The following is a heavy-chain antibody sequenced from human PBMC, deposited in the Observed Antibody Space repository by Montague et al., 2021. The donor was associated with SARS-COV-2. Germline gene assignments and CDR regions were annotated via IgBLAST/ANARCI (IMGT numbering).Heavy chain of an antibody. V-gene: IGHV3-23*01. D-gene: IGHD3-9*01. Sequence: SLRLSCAASGFTFSSYSMSWVRRAPGKGLEWVSVISGSGGSTYYADSVKGRFTISRDNSKNTLYLQMNSLRAEDTAVYYCAKMAYSDWVIGFYGMDVWGQGTTVTASS. CDR2: ISGSGGST. CDR3: AKMAYSDWVIGFYGMDV. CDR1: GFTFSSYS. J-gene: IGHJ6*02.